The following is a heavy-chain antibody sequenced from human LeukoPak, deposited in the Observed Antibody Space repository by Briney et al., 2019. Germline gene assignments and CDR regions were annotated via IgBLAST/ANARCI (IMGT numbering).Heavy chain of an antibody. CDR1: GGSFSGYY. J-gene: IGHJ4*02. V-gene: IGHV4-34*01. D-gene: IGHD5-18*01. CDR3: ARDSYGIFDY. CDR2: INHSGST. Sequence: SETLSLTCAVYGGSFSGYYWSWIRQPPGKGLEWIGEINHSGSTNYNPSLKSRVTISVDTSKNQFSLKLSSVTAADTAVYYCARDSYGIFDYWGQGTLVTVSS.